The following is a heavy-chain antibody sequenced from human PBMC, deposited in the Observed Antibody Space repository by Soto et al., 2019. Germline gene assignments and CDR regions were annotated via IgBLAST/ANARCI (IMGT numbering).Heavy chain of an antibody. CDR1: GRSLSSGSYY. V-gene: IGHV4-61*01. D-gene: IGHD3-9*01. J-gene: IGHJ4*02. CDR3: ARGDDILTGPLYYFDY. CDR2: IYYSGST. Sequence: SETLSLTCTLSGRSLSSGSYYSSWLRQPPGKGLEWIGYIYYSGSTKYNPSLKSRVTISVDTSKNQFSLKLSSVTAADTAVYYCARGDDILTGPLYYFDYWGQGTLVTVSS.